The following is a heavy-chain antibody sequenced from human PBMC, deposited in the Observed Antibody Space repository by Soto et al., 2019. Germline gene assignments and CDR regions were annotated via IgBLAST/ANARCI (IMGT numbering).Heavy chain of an antibody. V-gene: IGHV5-51*01. CDR3: ARHWKGYYDSSGYHYYGMDV. Sequence: GESLKISCKGSGYSFTSYWIGWVRQMPGKGLEWMGIIYPGDSDTRYSPSFQGQVTISADKSISTAYLQWSSLKASDTAMYYCARHWKGYYDSSGYHYYGMDVWGQGTKVTVSS. CDR1: GYSFTSYW. J-gene: IGHJ6*02. D-gene: IGHD3-22*01. CDR2: IYPGDSDT.